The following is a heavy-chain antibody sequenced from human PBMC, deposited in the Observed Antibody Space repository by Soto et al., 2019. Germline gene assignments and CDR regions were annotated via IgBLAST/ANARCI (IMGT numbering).Heavy chain of an antibody. CDR3: ATTNWNDNLCPP. CDR2: INHRGST. Sequence: SETLSLTCAVFCGTFSGYYWRWIRQPPGKGLERIGEINHRGSTNHNPSLKSRVTMSVDTSKNQFSPKLNSVTAADTAVYYCATTNWNDNLCPPWGKGNLVTVS. V-gene: IGHV4-34*08. D-gene: IGHD3-9*01. CDR1: CGTFSGYY. J-gene: IGHJ5*02.